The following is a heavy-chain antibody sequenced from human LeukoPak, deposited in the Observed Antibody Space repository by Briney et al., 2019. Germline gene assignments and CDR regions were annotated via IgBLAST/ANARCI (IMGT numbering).Heavy chain of an antibody. CDR3: AGIHGDYAPGRHYFDY. D-gene: IGHD4-17*01. J-gene: IGHJ4*02. V-gene: IGHV4-39*01. CDR2: MYYSGST. Sequence: SETLSLTCTVSGDSISSSSYYWGWIRQPPGKGLEWIGSMYYSGSTYYNPSLKSRVTISVDTSKNQFSLKLSSVTAADTAVYYCAGIHGDYAPGRHYFDYWGQGTLVTVSS. CDR1: GDSISSSSYY.